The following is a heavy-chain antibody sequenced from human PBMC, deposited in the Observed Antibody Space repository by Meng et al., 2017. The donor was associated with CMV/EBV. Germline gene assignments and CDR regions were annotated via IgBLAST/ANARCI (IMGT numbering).Heavy chain of an antibody. J-gene: IGHJ4*02. D-gene: IGHD2-2*02. CDR1: GFTFSSYE. V-gene: IGHV3-21*01. CDR3: ARLYLPLGFDY. CDR2: ISSSSSYI. Sequence: GESLKISCAASGFTFSSYEMNWVRQAPGKGLEWVSSISSSSSYIYYADSVKGRFTISRDNAKNPLYLQMNSLRAEDTAVYYCARLYLPLGFDYWGQGTLVTVSS.